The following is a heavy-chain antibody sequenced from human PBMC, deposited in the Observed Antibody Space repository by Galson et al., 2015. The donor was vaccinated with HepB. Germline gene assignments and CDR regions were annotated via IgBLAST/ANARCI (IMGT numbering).Heavy chain of an antibody. D-gene: IGHD2-2*01. CDR3: ARVEAAAIYYYMDV. Sequence: SVKVSCKASGYTFTGYYMHWVRQAPGQGLECMGWINPNSGGTNYAQKFQGRVTMTRDTSISTAYMELSRLRSDDTAVYYCARVEAAAIYYYMDVWGKGTTVTVSS. J-gene: IGHJ6*03. V-gene: IGHV1-2*02. CDR2: INPNSGGT. CDR1: GYTFTGYY.